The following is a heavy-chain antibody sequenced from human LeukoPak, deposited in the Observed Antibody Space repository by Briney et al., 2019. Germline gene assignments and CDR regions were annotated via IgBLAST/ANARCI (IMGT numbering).Heavy chain of an antibody. J-gene: IGHJ4*02. D-gene: IGHD6-19*01. CDR1: GFTFSSYA. Sequence: GGSLRLSCAASGFTFSSYAMRWVRQAPGKGLEWVAVISYDGSNKYYADSVKGRFTISRDNSKNTLYLQMNSLRAEDTAVYYCARDRDSSGWSDYWGQGTLVTVSS. V-gene: IGHV3-30-3*01. CDR2: ISYDGSNK. CDR3: ARDRDSSGWSDY.